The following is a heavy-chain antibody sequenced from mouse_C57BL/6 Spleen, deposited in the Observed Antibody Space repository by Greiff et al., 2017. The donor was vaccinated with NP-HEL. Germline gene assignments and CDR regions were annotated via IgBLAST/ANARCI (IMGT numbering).Heavy chain of an antibody. Sequence: EVKLVESGGDLVKPGGSLKLSCAASGFTFSSYGMSWVRQTPDKRLEWVATISSGGSYTYYPDSVKGRFTISRDNAKNTLYLQMSSLKSEDTAMYYCARHGHYGSDFDYWGQGTTLTVSS. CDR1: GFTFSSYG. CDR2: ISSGGSYT. V-gene: IGHV5-6*01. D-gene: IGHD1-1*01. CDR3: ARHGHYGSDFDY. J-gene: IGHJ2*01.